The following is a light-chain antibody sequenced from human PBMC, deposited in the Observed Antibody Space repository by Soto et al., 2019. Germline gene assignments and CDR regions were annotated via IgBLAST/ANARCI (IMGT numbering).Light chain of an antibody. J-gene: IGKJ5*01. CDR1: QSVSSNY. CDR2: GAS. CDR3: QHYHNSIT. Sequence: EIVWTQCPDTLSLSPGEIATLSCRASQSVSSNYFAWDQQKPGQAPRLLIYGASSRATGVPDRFSGSGSGTAFTITSSILEPEDFAVFYCQHYHNSITFGQGTRLEIK. V-gene: IGKV3-20*01.